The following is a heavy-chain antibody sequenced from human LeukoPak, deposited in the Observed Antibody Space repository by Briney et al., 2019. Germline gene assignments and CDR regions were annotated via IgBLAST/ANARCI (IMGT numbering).Heavy chain of an antibody. J-gene: IGHJ5*02. CDR1: GYTFTSYD. D-gene: IGHD2-15*01. V-gene: IGHV1-8*01. CDR2: MNPNSGNT. CDR3: ARGPAATHRNWFDP. Sequence: ASVKVSCKASGYTFTSYDINWVRQATGQGLEWMGWMNPNSGNTGYAQKFQGRVTMTRNTSISTAYMELSSLRSDDTAVYYCARGPAATHRNWFDPWGQGTLVTVSS.